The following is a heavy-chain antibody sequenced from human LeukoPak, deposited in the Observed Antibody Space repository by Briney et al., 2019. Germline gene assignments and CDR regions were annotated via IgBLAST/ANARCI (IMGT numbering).Heavy chain of an antibody. CDR2: IFYSGTT. CDR1: GGSISSYY. V-gene: IGHV4-59*01. D-gene: IGHD3-22*01. J-gene: IGHJ4*02. Sequence: SEALSLTCTVSGGSISSYYWSWIRQPPGKGLEWIGFIFYSGTTNYNPSLKSRVTISVDTSKNQFSLKLSSVTAADTAVYYCARGGWNKFDYWGQGTLVTVSS. CDR3: ARGGWNKFDY.